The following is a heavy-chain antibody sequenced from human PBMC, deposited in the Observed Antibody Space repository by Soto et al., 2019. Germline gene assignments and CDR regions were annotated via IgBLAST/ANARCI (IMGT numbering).Heavy chain of an antibody. Sequence: QVQLQESGPGLVKPSQSLSLTCTVSGGSISSSDYYWSWIRQPPGKGLEWIGYASYSGTSYYNPSLKSRVTISVDTSKNHFSLKLSSVTAADTAVYYCARVLSFYGSGSPFDYWGQGTLVTVSS. V-gene: IGHV4-30-4*01. CDR1: GGSISSSDYY. CDR2: ASYSGTS. D-gene: IGHD3-10*01. J-gene: IGHJ4*02. CDR3: ARVLSFYGSGSPFDY.